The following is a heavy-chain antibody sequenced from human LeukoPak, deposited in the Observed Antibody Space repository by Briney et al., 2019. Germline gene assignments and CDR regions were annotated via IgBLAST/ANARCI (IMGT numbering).Heavy chain of an antibody. CDR3: ARDPSGTYYPRVSGALDI. Sequence: AGGSLRLSCAASGFTFSSYSMNWVRQAPGKGLEWVSSISSISSYIYYADSAKGRFTVSRDNAKNSLYLQMDSLRAEDTAVYYCARDPSGTYYPRVSGALDIWGQGTMVTVSS. CDR1: GFTFSSYS. CDR2: ISSISSYI. V-gene: IGHV3-21*01. D-gene: IGHD1-26*01. J-gene: IGHJ3*02.